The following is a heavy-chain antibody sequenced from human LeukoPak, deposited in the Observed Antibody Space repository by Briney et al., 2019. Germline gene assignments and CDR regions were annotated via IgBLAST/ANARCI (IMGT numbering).Heavy chain of an antibody. Sequence: GASVKVSCKASGYTFTSYGINWVRQATGQGLEWMGWMNPNSGNTGYSQRFQGRVIMTRDTSTNTAYMELSSLRSEDTAVYYCARFAHYDSSGYYGRLGRQADYWGQGTLVTVSS. V-gene: IGHV1-8*02. D-gene: IGHD3-22*01. CDR1: GYTFTSYG. CDR2: MNPNSGNT. CDR3: ARFAHYDSSGYYGRLGRQADY. J-gene: IGHJ4*02.